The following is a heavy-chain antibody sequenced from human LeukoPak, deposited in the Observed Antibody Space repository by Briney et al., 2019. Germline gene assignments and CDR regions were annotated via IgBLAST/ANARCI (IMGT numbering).Heavy chain of an antibody. J-gene: IGHJ4*02. Sequence: ASVKVSCKASGYTFTSYGISWVRQAPGQGLEWMGWISAYNGNTNYAQKLQGRVTMTTDTSTSTDYMELRSLRSDDTAVYYCARDRTRGNSGITMTVVVYFDYWGQGTLVTVSS. D-gene: IGHD3-22*01. CDR1: GYTFTSYG. CDR2: ISAYNGNT. V-gene: IGHV1-18*01. CDR3: ARDRTRGNSGITMTVVVYFDY.